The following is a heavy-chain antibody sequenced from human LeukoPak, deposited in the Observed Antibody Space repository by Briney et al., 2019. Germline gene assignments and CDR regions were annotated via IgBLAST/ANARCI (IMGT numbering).Heavy chain of an antibody. V-gene: IGHV1-18*01. D-gene: IGHD6-13*01. J-gene: IGHJ5*02. CDR2: ISAYNGNT. Sequence: ASVKVSCKASGYTFTSFGISWVRQAPGQGLEWMGWISAYNGNTNYAQKLQGRVTMTTDTSTSTAYMELRSLRSDNTAVYYCARDTAEKIAAAGTDWFDPWGQGILVTVSS. CDR1: GYTFTSFG. CDR3: ARDTAEKIAAAGTDWFDP.